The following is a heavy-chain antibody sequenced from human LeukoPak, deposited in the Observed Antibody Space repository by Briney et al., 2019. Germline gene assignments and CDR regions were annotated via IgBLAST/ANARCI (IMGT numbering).Heavy chain of an antibody. J-gene: IGHJ4*02. Sequence: PGGSLRLSCAASGFTFSSYSMNWVRQAPGKGLEWVSYISSRSATIYYADSVKGRFTISRDNAKNSLYLQMNSLRAEDTAVYYCARGNDYYDSSGYYYDYWGQGTLVTVSS. CDR3: ARGNDYYDSSGYYYDY. V-gene: IGHV3-48*01. CDR1: GFTFSSYS. CDR2: ISSRSATI. D-gene: IGHD3-22*01.